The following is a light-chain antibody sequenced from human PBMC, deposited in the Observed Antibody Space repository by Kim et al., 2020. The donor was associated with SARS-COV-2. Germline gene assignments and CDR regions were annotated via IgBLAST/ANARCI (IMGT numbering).Light chain of an antibody. V-gene: IGKV3-11*01. J-gene: IGKJ4*01. CDR2: DAS. CDR3: QQRGNWPLT. CDR1: QSVSSY. Sequence: LSPGERATLSCRASQSVSSYLAWYQQKPGQAPRLLIYDASNRAAGIPARFSGSGSGTDFTLTIGSLEPEDFAVYYCQQRGNWPLTFGGGTKVDIK.